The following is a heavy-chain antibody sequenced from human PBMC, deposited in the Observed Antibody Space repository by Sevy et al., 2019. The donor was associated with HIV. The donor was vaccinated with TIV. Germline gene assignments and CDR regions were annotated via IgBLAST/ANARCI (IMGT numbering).Heavy chain of an antibody. V-gene: IGHV3-21*01. CDR3: ARDQPYIVVVVAVPGYYYGMDV. D-gene: IGHD2-15*01. J-gene: IGHJ6*02. Sequence: GGSLRLSCAASGFTFSSYSMNWVRLAPGKGLEWVSSISSSSSYIYYADSVKGRFTISRDNAKNSLYLQMNSLRAEDTAVYYCARDQPYIVVVVAVPGYYYGMDVWGQGTTVTVSS. CDR1: GFTFSSYS. CDR2: ISSSSSYI.